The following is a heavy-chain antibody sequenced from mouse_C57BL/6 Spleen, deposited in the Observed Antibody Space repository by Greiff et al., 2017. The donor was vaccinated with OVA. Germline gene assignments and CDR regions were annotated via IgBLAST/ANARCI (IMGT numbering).Heavy chain of an antibody. D-gene: IGHD1-1*01. CDR1: GFSLTSYG. CDR3: ASSVVGDYYAMDY. CDR2: IWSGGST. V-gene: IGHV2-2*01. J-gene: IGHJ4*01. Sequence: QVHVKQSGPGLVQPSQSLSITCTVSGFSLTSYGVHWVRQSPGKGLEWLGVIWSGGSTDYNAAFISRLSISKANSKSQVFFQMNSLQADDTAIYYCASSVVGDYYAMDYWGQGTSVTVSS.